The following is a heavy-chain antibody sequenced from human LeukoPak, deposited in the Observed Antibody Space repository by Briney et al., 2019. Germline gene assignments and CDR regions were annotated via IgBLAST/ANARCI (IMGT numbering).Heavy chain of an antibody. J-gene: IGHJ4*02. Sequence: SETLSLTCTVSGGSISSSSYYWGWIRQPPGKGLEWIGSIHYSGSTYYNPSLKSRVTISVDTSKNQFSLKLSSVTAADTAVYYCARHGPNWSFDYWGQGTLVTVSS. V-gene: IGHV4-39*01. D-gene: IGHD1-1*01. CDR1: GGSISSSSYY. CDR3: ARHGPNWSFDY. CDR2: IHYSGST.